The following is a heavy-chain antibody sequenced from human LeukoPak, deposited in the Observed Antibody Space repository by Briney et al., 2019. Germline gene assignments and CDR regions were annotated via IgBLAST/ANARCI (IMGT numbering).Heavy chain of an antibody. D-gene: IGHD2-15*01. Sequence: SGTLSLTCAVSSGSITSSNYWSWVRQPPGKGLEWIGEINHSGTANYNPSLRSRVTISVDKSKNQFSLKLSSVTAADTAIYYCARAVIVVAAATQRNWFDPWGQGTLVTVSS. J-gene: IGHJ5*02. CDR3: ARAVIVVAAATQRNWFDP. CDR1: SGSITSSNY. V-gene: IGHV4-4*02. CDR2: INHSGTA.